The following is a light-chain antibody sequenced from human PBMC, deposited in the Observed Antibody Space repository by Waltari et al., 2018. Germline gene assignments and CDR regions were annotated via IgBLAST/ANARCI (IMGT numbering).Light chain of an antibody. Sequence: QLVLTQSPSASASLGASVKLTCTLSSGHSTYTIAWHQQQPEKGPRYLMSVNSDGTHSKGDGIPVRFSGSTSGGWRHLTISSLQSEDEADYYCQTWGTGTVVFGGGTKLTVL. CDR3: QTWGTGTVV. CDR1: SGHSTYT. J-gene: IGLJ2*01. CDR2: VNSDGTH. V-gene: IGLV4-69*01.